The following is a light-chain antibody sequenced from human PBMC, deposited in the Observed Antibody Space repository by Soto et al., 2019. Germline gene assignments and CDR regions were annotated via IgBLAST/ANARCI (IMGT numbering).Light chain of an antibody. V-gene: IGKV3-20*01. J-gene: IGKJ1*01. CDR3: QRFGTSPPWT. CDR2: GTS. CDR1: QSLSSSY. Sequence: EIVLTQSPGTLSLSPGERATLSCRASQSLSSSYLAWYQQKPGQAPRLLIYGTSIRATGNPDRFSGSGSGTDFTLTITRLEPEDFAVYYCQRFGTSPPWTFGQGTKVEFK.